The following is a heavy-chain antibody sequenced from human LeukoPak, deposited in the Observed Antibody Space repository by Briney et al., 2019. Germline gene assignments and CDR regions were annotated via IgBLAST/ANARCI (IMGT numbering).Heavy chain of an antibody. CDR3: ARERYDSSGWYLDY. D-gene: IGHD3-22*01. CDR2: IGAGGDT. Sequence: GGSLRLSCAASGFTFSSYDFHWVRQPTGKGLEWVAAIGAGGDTYYSGSVKGRFTISREGAKNSLYLQMNRLRAEDTAVYYCARERYDSSGWYLDYWGQGALVTVSS. V-gene: IGHV3-13*04. J-gene: IGHJ4*02. CDR1: GFTFSSYD.